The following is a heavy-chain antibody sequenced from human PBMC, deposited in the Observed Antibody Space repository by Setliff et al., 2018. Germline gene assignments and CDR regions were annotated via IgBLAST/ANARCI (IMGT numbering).Heavy chain of an antibody. CDR2: TDANGSVT. V-gene: IGHV1-2*02. D-gene: IGHD2-2*01. Sequence: ASVKVSCKASGGTFSDYAISWVRQAPGQGLEWMGWTDANGSVTRYAQKFQDRITMTGDPSTATALMELNTLASDDTAVYFCARESIASSFLFYSHYLDFWGSGTRVTVSS. CDR1: GGTFSDYA. CDR3: ARESIASSFLFYSHYLDF. J-gene: IGHJ6*03.